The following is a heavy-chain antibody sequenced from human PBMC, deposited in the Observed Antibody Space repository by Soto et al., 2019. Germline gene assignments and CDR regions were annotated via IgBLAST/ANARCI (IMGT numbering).Heavy chain of an antibody. CDR2: IYSGGST. J-gene: IGHJ6*02. Sequence: GGSLRLSCAASGFTVSSNYMSWVRQAPGKGLEWVSVIYSGGSTYYADSVKGRFTISRDNSKNTLYLQMNSLGAEDTAVYYCASTYSSGWYLTGNYYYYGMDVWGQGTTVTVSS. V-gene: IGHV3-53*01. D-gene: IGHD6-19*01. CDR3: ASTYSSGWYLTGNYYYYGMDV. CDR1: GFTVSSNY.